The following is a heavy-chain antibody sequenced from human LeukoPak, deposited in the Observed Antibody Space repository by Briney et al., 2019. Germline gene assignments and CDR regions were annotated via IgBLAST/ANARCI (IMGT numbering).Heavy chain of an antibody. D-gene: IGHD3-10*02. CDR2: IYYSGST. Sequence: SETLSLTCTVSGGSISSSSYYWGWIRQPPGKGLEWIGSIYYSGSTYYNPSLKSRVTISVDTTKNQFSLKLSSVTAADTAVYYCASQYFLILSLYYFDYWGQGTLVTVSS. CDR1: GGSISSSSYY. V-gene: IGHV4-39*01. CDR3: ASQYFLILSLYYFDY. J-gene: IGHJ4*02.